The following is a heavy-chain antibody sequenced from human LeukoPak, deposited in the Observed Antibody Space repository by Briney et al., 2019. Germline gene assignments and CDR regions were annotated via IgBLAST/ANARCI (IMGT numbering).Heavy chain of an antibody. CDR3: ARDLGGYDFWSGYSPDYYHYYIDV. V-gene: IGHV3-21*01. Sequence: GGSLRLSCAASGFTFSDHSMHWVRQAPGKGLEWVSSISSSSSYIYYADSVKGRFTISRDNAKNSLYLQMNSLRAEDTSVYYCARDLGGYDFWSGYSPDYYHYYIDVWGKGTKVTVSS. D-gene: IGHD3-3*01. CDR2: ISSSSSYI. J-gene: IGHJ6*03. CDR1: GFTFSDHS.